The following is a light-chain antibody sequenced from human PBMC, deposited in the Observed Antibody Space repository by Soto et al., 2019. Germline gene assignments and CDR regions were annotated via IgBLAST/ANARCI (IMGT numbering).Light chain of an antibody. J-gene: IGLJ2*01. V-gene: IGLV1-44*01. CDR1: DSDIGSHA. Sequence: QLVLTQPPSTSGTPGQRVTISCSGSDSDIGSHAVDWYQQFPGTAPKLLIYSNDQRPSGVPDRFSGSKSGTSASLAISGLQSGDEAYYYCATWADSVNGVVIGGGTKLTVL. CDR3: ATWADSVNGVV. CDR2: SND.